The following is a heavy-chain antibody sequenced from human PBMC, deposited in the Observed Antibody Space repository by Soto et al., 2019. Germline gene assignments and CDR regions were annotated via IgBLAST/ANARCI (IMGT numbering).Heavy chain of an antibody. J-gene: IGHJ5*02. CDR2: ISAYSGDT. CDR1: GFTFVSYG. CDR3: ARDWWGVDVDMNKNWLYP. D-gene: IGHD5-12*01. V-gene: IGHV1-18*01. Sequence: ASVKVSCKSSGFTFVSYGINWVRQAPGQGLQWMGWISAYSGDTKYAQNLQGRVTMTTDTSTSTVYMEVRSLRSDDTAIYYCARDWWGVDVDMNKNWLYPWGQGTMVTVSS.